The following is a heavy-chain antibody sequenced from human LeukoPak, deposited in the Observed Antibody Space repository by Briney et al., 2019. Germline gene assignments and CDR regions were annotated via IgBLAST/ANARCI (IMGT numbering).Heavy chain of an antibody. J-gene: IGHJ5*02. V-gene: IGHV3-23*01. Sequence: GGSQRLSCAASGFTFSIYAMSWVRQAPGKGLEWVSAISGSGGSTYYADSVKGRFTISRDNSKNTLYLQMNTLGAADTAVYYCAGVAGYYNPGPLDAWGQGTLVTVSS. D-gene: IGHD3-22*01. CDR3: AGVAGYYNPGPLDA. CDR2: ISGSGGST. CDR1: GFTFSIYA.